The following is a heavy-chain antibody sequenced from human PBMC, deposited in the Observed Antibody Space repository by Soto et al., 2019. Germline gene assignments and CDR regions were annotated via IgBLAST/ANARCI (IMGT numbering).Heavy chain of an antibody. V-gene: IGHV1-69*13. CDR1: GGTFGSYA. CDR3: ARGSGYSSSWSPFDY. J-gene: IGHJ4*02. Sequence: GASVKVSCKASGGTFGSYAISWVRQAPGQGLEWMGGIIPIFGTANYAQKFQGRVTITADESTSTAYMELSSLRSEDTAVYYCARGSGYSSSWSPFDYWGQGTLVTVSS. CDR2: IIPIFGTA. D-gene: IGHD6-13*01.